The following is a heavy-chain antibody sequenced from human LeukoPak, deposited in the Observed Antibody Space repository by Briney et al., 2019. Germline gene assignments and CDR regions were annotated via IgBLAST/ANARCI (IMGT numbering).Heavy chain of an antibody. D-gene: IGHD3-16*01. Sequence: GGSLRLSCAASGFTFSSYWMSWVRQAPGKGLEWVANIKQDGSEKYYVDSVKGRFTASKDDARKSMYLQMNRLRVEDTAVYYCAKDRANWAIDDWGQGTQVTVSS. CDR2: IKQDGSEK. J-gene: IGHJ4*02. CDR3: AKDRANWAIDD. CDR1: GFTFSSYW. V-gene: IGHV3-7*01.